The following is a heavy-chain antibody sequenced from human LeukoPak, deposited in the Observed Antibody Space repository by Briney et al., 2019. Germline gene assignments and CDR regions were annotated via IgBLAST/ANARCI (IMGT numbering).Heavy chain of an antibody. D-gene: IGHD3-10*01. CDR2: ISGSGGST. Sequence: GGSLRLSCAASGFTFSSYARSWVRQAPGKGLEWVSAISGSGGSTYYADSVKGRFTISRDNSKNTLYLQMNSLRAEDTAVYYCARLVYYYGSGSYLSWFDPWGQGTLVTVSS. J-gene: IGHJ5*02. V-gene: IGHV3-23*01. CDR1: GFTFSSYA. CDR3: ARLVYYYGSGSYLSWFDP.